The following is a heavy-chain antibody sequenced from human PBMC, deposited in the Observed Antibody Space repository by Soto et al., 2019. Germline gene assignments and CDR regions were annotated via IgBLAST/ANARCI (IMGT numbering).Heavy chain of an antibody. CDR1: GCRCRDYG. CDR2: ISWHSGTI. D-gene: IGHD4-4*01. V-gene: IGHV3-9*01. Sequence: GGSLRLSWAASGCRCRDYGMHWIRRVPGKGLEWVSGISWHSGTIGYADSVRGRFTISRDNAKNSLYLQMNSLRPEDTALYYCVKEKLYSNYEYYFDSWGQGTLVTVSS. CDR3: VKEKLYSNYEYYFDS. J-gene: IGHJ4*02.